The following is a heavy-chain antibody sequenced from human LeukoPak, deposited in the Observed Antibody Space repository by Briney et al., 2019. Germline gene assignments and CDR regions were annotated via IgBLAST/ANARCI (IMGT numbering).Heavy chain of an antibody. Sequence: GGSLRLSCAASGFTFSSYWMSWVRQAPGKGLEWVANIKQDGSVEYYVDSVKGRFTISRDNAMNSLYLQINSLRGEDTAVYYCARAPRPYLWSGYCEYWGQGTRVTVSS. J-gene: IGHJ4*02. V-gene: IGHV3-7*01. CDR1: GFTFSSYW. D-gene: IGHD3-3*01. CDR2: IKQDGSVE. CDR3: ARAPRPYLWSGYCEY.